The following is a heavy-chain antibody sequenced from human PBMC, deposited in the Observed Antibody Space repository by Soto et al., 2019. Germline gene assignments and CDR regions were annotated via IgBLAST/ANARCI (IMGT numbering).Heavy chain of an antibody. CDR3: ARDRGGYYDILTGYQNYYYYGMDV. J-gene: IGHJ6*02. D-gene: IGHD3-9*01. Sequence: VKVSCKASGYTFTSYGISWVRQAPGQGLEWMGWISAYNGNTNYAQKLQGRVTMTTDTSTSTAYMELRSLRSDDTAVYYCARDRGGYYDILTGYQNYYYYGMDVWGQGTTVTVSS. V-gene: IGHV1-18*04. CDR1: GYTFTSYG. CDR2: ISAYNGNT.